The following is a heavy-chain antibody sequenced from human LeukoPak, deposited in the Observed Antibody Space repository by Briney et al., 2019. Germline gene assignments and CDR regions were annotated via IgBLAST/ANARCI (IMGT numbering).Heavy chain of an antibody. Sequence: SETLSLTCSVFGGSIGSSFWNWIRLSPGKGLEWIGYISYNGRTNYSPSLKSRVIISIDTSKNQLSLNLTSVTAADTALYYCVRDRSGTYYSFDVWGRGTMVSVSA. J-gene: IGHJ3*01. CDR2: ISYNGRT. D-gene: IGHD1-26*01. CDR1: GGSIGSSF. V-gene: IGHV4-59*13. CDR3: VRDRSGTYYSFDV.